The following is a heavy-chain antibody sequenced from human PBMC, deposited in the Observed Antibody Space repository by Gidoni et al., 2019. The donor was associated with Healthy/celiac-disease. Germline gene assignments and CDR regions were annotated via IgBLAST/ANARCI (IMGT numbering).Heavy chain of an antibody. D-gene: IGHD6-13*01. J-gene: IGHJ5*02. CDR3: ARIPFEAAAGILGGFDP. V-gene: IGHV2-26*01. CDR1: GFSLSNARRG. Sequence: QVTLKESGPALVKLTETLTLTGTGPGFSLSNARRGVSWIRQPPGKALAWLAHIFSNDEKSYSTSLKSRLTISKDTSKSQVVLTMTNMDPVDTATYYCARIPFEAAAGILGGFDPWGQGTLVTVSS. CDR2: IFSNDEK.